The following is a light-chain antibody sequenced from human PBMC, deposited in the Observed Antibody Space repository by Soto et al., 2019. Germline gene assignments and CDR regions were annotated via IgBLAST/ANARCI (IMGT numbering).Light chain of an antibody. J-gene: IGLJ1*01. Sequence: QSVLTQPGSVSGSPGQSITISCSGTSRDVGAYNLVSWYQQRPGKAPKLLIYEVRNRPSGLSYRFSGSKSGNTASLTISSLLPEDEADYFCSSYAGSNTFYVFGTGTKVTVL. V-gene: IGLV2-14*01. CDR2: EVR. CDR1: SRDVGAYNL. CDR3: SSYAGSNTFYV.